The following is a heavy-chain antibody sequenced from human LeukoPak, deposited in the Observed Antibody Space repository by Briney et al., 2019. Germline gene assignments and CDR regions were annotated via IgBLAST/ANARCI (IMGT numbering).Heavy chain of an antibody. Sequence: NPSETLSLTCTVSGGSISSYYWSWIRQPPGKRLEWIGHIYGSGSTNYNPSLKSRVTLSVDTSKNQFSLKLSSVTAADTAVYYCAREGTSGTHLNWFDPWGQGTLVTVSS. J-gene: IGHJ5*02. CDR1: GGSISSYY. V-gene: IGHV4-59*01. D-gene: IGHD1-1*01. CDR3: AREGTSGTHLNWFDP. CDR2: IYGSGST.